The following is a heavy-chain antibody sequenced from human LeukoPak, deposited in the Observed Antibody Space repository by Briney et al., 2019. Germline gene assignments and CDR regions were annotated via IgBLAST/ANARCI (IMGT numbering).Heavy chain of an antibody. Sequence: SETLSLTCTVSGGSISSGGYYWSWIRQPPGKGLEWIGYIYHSGSTYYNPSLKSRVTISVDRSKNQFSLKLSSVTAADTAVYYCARWKSSWSSDYWGQGTLVTVSS. J-gene: IGHJ4*02. CDR1: GGSISSGGYY. CDR2: IYHSGST. D-gene: IGHD6-13*01. V-gene: IGHV4-30-2*01. CDR3: ARWKSSWSSDY.